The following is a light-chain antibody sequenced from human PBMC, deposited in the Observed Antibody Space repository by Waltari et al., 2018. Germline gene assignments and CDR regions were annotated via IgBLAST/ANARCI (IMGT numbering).Light chain of an antibody. Sequence: QSALTQPASVSGSPGQSITISCAGPSSDIGGYIYVSWYQQPPGKAPKLMIYDVTKRPSGVSNRFSGSKSGNTASLTISGLQAEDEADYYCCSYAGSNSHVLFGGGTKLTVL. CDR2: DVT. V-gene: IGLV2-23*02. CDR3: CSYAGSNSHVL. CDR1: SSDIGGYIY. J-gene: IGLJ2*01.